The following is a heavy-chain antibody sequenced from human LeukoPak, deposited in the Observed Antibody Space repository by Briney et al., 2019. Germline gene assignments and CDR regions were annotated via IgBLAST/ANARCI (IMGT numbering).Heavy chain of an antibody. CDR2: ISYDGSNK. CDR3: AKGPVAGPILRGFDY. V-gene: IGHV3-30*18. CDR1: GFTFSSYW. D-gene: IGHD6-19*01. Sequence: RPGGSLRLSCAASGFTFSSYWMSWVRQAPGKGLEWVAVISYDGSNKYYADSVKSRFTISRDNSKNTLYLQMNSLRAEDTAVYYCAKGPVAGPILRGFDYWGQGTLVTVSS. J-gene: IGHJ4*02.